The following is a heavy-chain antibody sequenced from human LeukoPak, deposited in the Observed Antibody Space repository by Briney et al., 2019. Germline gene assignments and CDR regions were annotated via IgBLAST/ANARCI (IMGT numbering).Heavy chain of an antibody. V-gene: IGHV1-46*01. J-gene: IGHJ6*03. CDR3: ARGGDIHLWINYYYYMDV. D-gene: IGHD5-18*01. Sequence: ASVKVSCKASGYTFTSYYMHWVRQAPGQGLEWMGLINPSGGRTTYAQKFQGRVTLTRGMSTSTVYMELSSLRSEDTAVYYCARGGDIHLWINYYYYMDVWGKGTTVTVSS. CDR1: GYTFTSYY. CDR2: INPSGGRT.